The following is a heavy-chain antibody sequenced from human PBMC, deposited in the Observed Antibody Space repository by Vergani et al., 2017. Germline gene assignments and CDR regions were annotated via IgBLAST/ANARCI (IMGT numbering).Heavy chain of an antibody. Sequence: QVQLVQSGAEVKKPGSLVKVSCKASGGTFSSYAISWVRQAPGQGLEWMGRIIPILGIANYAQKFQGRVTITADKSTSTAYMELSSLRSEDTAVYYCAKTYYYGSGSLNDDAFDIWGQGTMVTVSS. CDR2: IIPILGIA. V-gene: IGHV1-69*04. D-gene: IGHD3-10*01. J-gene: IGHJ3*02. CDR3: AKTYYYGSGSLNDDAFDI. CDR1: GGTFSSYA.